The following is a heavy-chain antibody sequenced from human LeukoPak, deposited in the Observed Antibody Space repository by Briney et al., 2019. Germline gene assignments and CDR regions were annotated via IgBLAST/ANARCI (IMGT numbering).Heavy chain of an antibody. J-gene: IGHJ6*03. CDR1: GYTFTGYY. CDR2: INPNSGGT. D-gene: IGHD6-6*01. CDR3: ASGRDSSSWLIYYYYMDV. Sequence: ASVKVSCKASGYTFTGYYMHWVRQAPGQGLEWMGWINPNSGGTNYAQKFQGRVTMTRGTSISTAYMELSRLRSDDTAVYYCASGRDSSSWLIYYYYMDVWGKGTTVTVSS. V-gene: IGHV1-2*02.